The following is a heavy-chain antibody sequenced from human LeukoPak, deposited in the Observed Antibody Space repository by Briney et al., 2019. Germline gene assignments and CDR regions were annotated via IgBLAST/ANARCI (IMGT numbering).Heavy chain of an antibody. Sequence: GALRLSCAASGFTFSSYAMHWVRQAPGKGLEWVAVISYDGSNKYYADSVKGRFTISRDNSKNALYLQMNSLRAEDTAMYYCARDTHYYGSGSPAFDIWGQGTMVTVSS. J-gene: IGHJ3*02. CDR2: ISYDGSNK. V-gene: IGHV3-30*04. CDR3: ARDTHYYGSGSPAFDI. D-gene: IGHD3-10*01. CDR1: GFTFSSYA.